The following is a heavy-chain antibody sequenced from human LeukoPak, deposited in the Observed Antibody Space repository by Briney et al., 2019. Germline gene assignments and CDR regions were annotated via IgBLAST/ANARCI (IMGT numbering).Heavy chain of an antibody. V-gene: IGHV1-24*01. Sequence: ASVKVSCKVSGYTLTELSMHWVRQAPGKGLEGVGGFDPEDGETIYAQTFQGRVTMTKDTSTDTAYMELSSLRTADTAAYYCATDGGLSGSYLGYCGQGTLVTVSS. CDR3: ATDGGLSGSYLGY. CDR1: GYTLTELS. D-gene: IGHD1-26*01. J-gene: IGHJ4*02. CDR2: FDPEDGET.